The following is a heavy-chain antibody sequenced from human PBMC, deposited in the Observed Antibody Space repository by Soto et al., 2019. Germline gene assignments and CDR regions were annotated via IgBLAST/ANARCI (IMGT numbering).Heavy chain of an antibody. D-gene: IGHD6-19*01. CDR2: ISGSGGST. CDR1: GFTFNSYA. V-gene: IGHV3-23*01. Sequence: EVQLLESGGGLVQPGGSLRLSCAASGFTFNSYAMNWVRQAPGKELEWVSVISGSGGSTYYADSVKGRFTISRDNSKNTLYLQMNSLRAEDTAVYYCASRSSGWYFDYWGQGTLVTVSS. CDR3: ASRSSGWYFDY. J-gene: IGHJ4*02.